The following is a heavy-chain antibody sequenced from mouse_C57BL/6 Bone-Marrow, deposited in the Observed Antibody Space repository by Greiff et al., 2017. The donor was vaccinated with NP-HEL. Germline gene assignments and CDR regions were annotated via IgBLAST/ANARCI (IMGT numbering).Heavy chain of an antibody. CDR3: ARGYGSRGAWFAY. CDR2: IYPGSGNT. D-gene: IGHD1-1*01. J-gene: IGHJ3*01. CDR1: GYSFTSYY. Sequence: QVQLKESGPELVKPGASVKISCKASGYSFTSYYIHWVKQRPGQGLEWIGWIYPGSGNTKYNEKFKGKATLTADTSSSTAYMQLSSLTSEDSAVYYCARGYGSRGAWFAYWGQGTLVTVSA. V-gene: IGHV1-66*01.